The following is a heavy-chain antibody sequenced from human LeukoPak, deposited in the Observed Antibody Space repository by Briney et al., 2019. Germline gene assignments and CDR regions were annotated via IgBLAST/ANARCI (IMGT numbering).Heavy chain of an antibody. CDR2: IDNSGTS. V-gene: IGHV4-59*01. Sequence: SETLSLTCTFSGDSISPSYWTWVRQPPGKGLEWIGYIDNSGTSNYNPSLKSRVSMSVDTSKNQLSLHLGSVTAADTAVYYCARALREKRSGGIWGVIVSEWFDSWGPGTLVTVSS. CDR1: GDSISPSY. CDR3: ARALREKRSGGIWGVIVSEWFDS. D-gene: IGHD5/OR15-5a*01. J-gene: IGHJ5*01.